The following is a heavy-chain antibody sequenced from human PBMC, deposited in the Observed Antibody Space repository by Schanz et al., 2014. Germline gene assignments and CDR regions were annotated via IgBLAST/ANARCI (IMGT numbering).Heavy chain of an antibody. CDR1: GYIFINSG. CDR2: ISVYNHNK. V-gene: IGHV1-18*01. CDR3: ARDHRFFDRDDLYYFDS. J-gene: IGHJ4*02. D-gene: IGHD3-3*01. Sequence: QIQLVQSGPEVKKPGATVKVSCKASGYIFINSGISWVRQAPGQGLEWMGWISVYNHNKEYDQKFQGRVTMTTDTSTSTAYMALTDLRSDDTAVYYCARDHRFFDRDDLYYFDSWGQGTLVTVSS.